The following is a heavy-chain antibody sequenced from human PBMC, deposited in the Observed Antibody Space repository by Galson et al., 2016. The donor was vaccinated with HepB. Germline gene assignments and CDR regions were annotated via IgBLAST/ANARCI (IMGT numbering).Heavy chain of an antibody. CDR1: GGSVSSTDHY. D-gene: IGHD3-16*01. J-gene: IGHJ5*01. CDR3: ARVRSTATPITVGGVNWFDS. V-gene: IGHV4-31*03. CDR2: IYYSGST. Sequence: TLSLTCTVSGGSVSSTDHYWSWIRQQPGKGLEWIGSIYYSGSTKSNPSLESRLRISIDTSKSQFSLHLRSVTAADTAVYYCARVRSTATPITVGGVNWFDSWGQGTLVTVSS.